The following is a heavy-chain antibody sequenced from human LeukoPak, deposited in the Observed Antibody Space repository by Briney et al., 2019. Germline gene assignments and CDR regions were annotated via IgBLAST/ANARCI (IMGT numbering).Heavy chain of an antibody. CDR2: ISAYNGNT. Sequence: ASVKVSCKASGYTFTSYGISWVRQAPGQGLEWMGWISAYNGNTNYAQKLQGRVTMTTDTSTSTAYMEVWSLRSDDTAVYYCARQIYSSSSYGMDVWGQGTTVTVSS. J-gene: IGHJ6*02. V-gene: IGHV1-18*01. CDR3: ARQIYSSSSYGMDV. D-gene: IGHD6-13*01. CDR1: GYTFTSYG.